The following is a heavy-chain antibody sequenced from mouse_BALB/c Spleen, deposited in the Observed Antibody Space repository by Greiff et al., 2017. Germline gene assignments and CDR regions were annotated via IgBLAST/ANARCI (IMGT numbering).Heavy chain of an antibody. CDR3: ARWVYYRYDEDYYAMDY. V-gene: IGHV1-9*01. CDR2: ILPGSGST. CDR1: GYTFSSYW. Sequence: QVQLQQSGAELMKPGASVKISCKATGYTFSSYWIEWVKQRPGHGLEWIGEILPGSGSTNYNEKFKGKATFTADTSSNTAYMQLSSLTSEDSAVYYCARWVYYRYDEDYYAMDYWGQGTSVTVSS. D-gene: IGHD2-14*01. J-gene: IGHJ4*01.